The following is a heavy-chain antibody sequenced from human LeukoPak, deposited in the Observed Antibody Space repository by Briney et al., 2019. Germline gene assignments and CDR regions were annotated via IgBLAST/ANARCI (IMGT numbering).Heavy chain of an antibody. J-gene: IGHJ4*02. D-gene: IGHD4-11*01. Sequence: ASVKVSCKASGYTFTDYYIHCVRQAPGQRLEWIGWINPNSGGTNYAQKFQGSVTMTRNTSISTAYMELSRLTSDDTAVYYCARDAIVRDYSNSDYWGQGTLVTVSS. CDR1: GYTFTDYY. CDR2: INPNSGGT. V-gene: IGHV1-2*02. CDR3: ARDAIVRDYSNSDY.